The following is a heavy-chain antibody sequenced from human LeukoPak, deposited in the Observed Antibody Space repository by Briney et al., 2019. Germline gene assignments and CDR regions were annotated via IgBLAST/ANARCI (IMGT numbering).Heavy chain of an antibody. CDR1: GFTFSNYA. V-gene: IGHV3-30*18. J-gene: IGHJ4*02. CDR2: ISYDGSIK. Sequence: PGRSLRLSCEASGFTFSNYAMHWVRRAPGKGLEWVALISYDGSIKHYADSVKGRFTISRDNSKNTLSLQINSLRSEDTAVYYCAKDLHYYGPGSSPQYWGQGTLVTVSS. D-gene: IGHD3-10*01. CDR3: AKDLHYYGPGSSPQY.